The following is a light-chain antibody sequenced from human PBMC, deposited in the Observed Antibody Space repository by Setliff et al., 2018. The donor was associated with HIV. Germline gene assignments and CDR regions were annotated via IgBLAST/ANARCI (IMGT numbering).Light chain of an antibody. CDR3: NSYTSSSTLFV. V-gene: IGLV2-14*03. Sequence: QSVLTQPAAVSGSPGQSITISCTGTSSDVGGYNFVSWYQQHPGKAPKLMIYDVSNRPSGVSNRFSGSKSGNTASLTISGLQVEDEADYYCNSYTSSSTLFVFGTGTKVTVL. CDR2: DVS. J-gene: IGLJ1*01. CDR1: SSDVGGYNF.